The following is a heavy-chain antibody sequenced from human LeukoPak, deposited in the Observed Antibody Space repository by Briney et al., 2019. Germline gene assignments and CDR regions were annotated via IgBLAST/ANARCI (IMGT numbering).Heavy chain of an antibody. CDR1: GFTFGDYA. CDR3: TREYYDILTGYYWVDY. CDR2: IRSKAYGGTT. D-gene: IGHD3-9*01. J-gene: IGHJ4*02. Sequence: GGSLRLSCTAPGFTFGDYAMSWVRQAPGKGLEWVGFIRSKAYGGTTEYAASVKGRFTISRDDSKSIAYLQMNSLKTEDTAVYYCTREYYDILTGYYWVDYWGQGTLVTVSS. V-gene: IGHV3-49*04.